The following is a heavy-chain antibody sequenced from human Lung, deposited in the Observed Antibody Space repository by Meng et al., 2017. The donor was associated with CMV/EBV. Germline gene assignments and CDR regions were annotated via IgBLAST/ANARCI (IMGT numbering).Heavy chain of an antibody. CDR2: IKSKTYGGTR. Sequence: SCTTSGFSFGDYIMSWVRQAPGKGLEWVGSIKSKTYGGTREYAASVKGRFTISRDDSKSIAYLQMNSLKTEDTAVYFCTAVLRYFDWLSDFEHWGQGXLVTVSS. CDR1: GFSFGDYI. CDR3: TAVLRYFDWLSDFEH. V-gene: IGHV3-49*04. J-gene: IGHJ4*02. D-gene: IGHD3-9*01.